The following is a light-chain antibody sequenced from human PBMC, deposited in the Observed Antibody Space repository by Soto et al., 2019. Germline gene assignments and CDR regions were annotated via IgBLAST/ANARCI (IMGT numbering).Light chain of an antibody. V-gene: IGKV1-13*02. Sequence: AIQLTQSPSSLSASVGDRVTIICRPSQGIASALAWYQQRPGKPPSLLIYDASTSESGVPSRFSGSGSETDFTLTISSLQPEDFGTYYCQQFTTFPVTFGGGTRVEIK. J-gene: IGKJ4*01. CDR2: DAS. CDR3: QQFTTFPVT. CDR1: QGIASA.